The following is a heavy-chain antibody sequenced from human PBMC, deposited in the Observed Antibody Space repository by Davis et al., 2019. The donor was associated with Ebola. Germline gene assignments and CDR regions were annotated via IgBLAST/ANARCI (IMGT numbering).Heavy chain of an antibody. CDR1: GYTFTSPG. CDR3: ARDRMRGYGSGSYH. CDR2: ISAYNGNT. D-gene: IGHD3-10*01. Sequence: SVKVSCKPSGYTFTSPGISWARQPPEQGLEWMGWISAYNGNTNYAQKLQGRVTMTTDTSTSTAYMELRSLRSDDTAVYYCARDRMRGYGSGSYHWGQGTLVTVSS. V-gene: IGHV1-18*01. J-gene: IGHJ5*02.